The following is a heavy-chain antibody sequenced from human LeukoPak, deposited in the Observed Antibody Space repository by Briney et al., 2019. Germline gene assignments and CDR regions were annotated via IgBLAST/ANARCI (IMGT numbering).Heavy chain of an antibody. V-gene: IGHV4-59*01. CDR1: GGSMSSYY. Sequence: SETLSLTCTVSGGSMSSYYWSWIRQPPGKGLEWIGYIDYSGSTNYNTSLKSRVTISVETSKNPFSRKLSSVTAADTAVSYSARVFPPMDILTGYYYYFDYWGQGTLVTVSS. J-gene: IGHJ4*02. D-gene: IGHD3-9*01. CDR3: ARVFPPMDILTGYYYYFDY. CDR2: IDYSGST.